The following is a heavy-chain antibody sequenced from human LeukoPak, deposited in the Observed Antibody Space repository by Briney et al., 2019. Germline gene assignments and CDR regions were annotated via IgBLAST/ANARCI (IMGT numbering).Heavy chain of an antibody. CDR2: ISKGPIYT. CDR3: ARSPLDSGHSYLPVVDY. Sequence: GGSLRLSCAASGFSFSDFYMSWIRKAPGKGLEWISYISKGPIYTNYADSVKGRFTISRDNTKNSLNLQMNSLRADDTAVYYCARSPLDSGHSYLPVVDYWGQGALVTVSS. D-gene: IGHD4-17*01. V-gene: IGHV3-11*03. J-gene: IGHJ4*02. CDR1: GFSFSDFY.